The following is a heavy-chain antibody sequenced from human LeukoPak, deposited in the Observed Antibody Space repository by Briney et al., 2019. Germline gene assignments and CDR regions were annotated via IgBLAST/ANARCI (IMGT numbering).Heavy chain of an antibody. V-gene: IGHV3-11*04. CDR1: GFTFSGHY. Sequence: GGSLRLSCAASGFTFSGHYMSWIRQAPGKGLEWVSYISQTGTSTSYADSVRGRFTISRDNAKNSLYLQMNSLRAEDTAVFYCARGLWGLDVWGKGTTVTVSS. D-gene: IGHD3-16*01. J-gene: IGHJ6*04. CDR3: ARGLWGLDV. CDR2: ISQTGTST.